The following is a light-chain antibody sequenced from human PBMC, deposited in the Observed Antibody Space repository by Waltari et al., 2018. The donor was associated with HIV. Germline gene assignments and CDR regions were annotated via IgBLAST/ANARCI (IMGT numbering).Light chain of an antibody. CDR3: AAWDDSLIAHV. J-gene: IGLJ1*01. Sequence: QSVLPQPPSMSGTPGQRVTISCSGSTSNIRRNSVHWYQQLPGTAPKLLIYSDNQRPSGVPDRFSGSKSGTSASLAISGLQSDDEADYYCAAWDDSLIAHVFGPGTKVTVL. V-gene: IGLV1-44*01. CDR1: TSNIRRNS. CDR2: SDN.